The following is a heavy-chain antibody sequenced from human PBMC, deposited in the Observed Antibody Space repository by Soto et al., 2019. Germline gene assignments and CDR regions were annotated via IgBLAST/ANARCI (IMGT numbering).Heavy chain of an antibody. CDR1: CGYSGGRGYY. D-gene: IGHD3-10*01. CDR2: IYYSGST. CDR3: ARWWFGEFFDY. V-gene: IGHV4-30-4*08. J-gene: IGHJ4*02. Sequence: CSVVCGYSGGRGYYWSWNRKPPGKGLEWIGYIYYSGSTYYNPSLKSRVTISVDTSKNQFSLKLSSVTAADTAVYYCARWWFGEFFDYWGQGTLVTGSS.